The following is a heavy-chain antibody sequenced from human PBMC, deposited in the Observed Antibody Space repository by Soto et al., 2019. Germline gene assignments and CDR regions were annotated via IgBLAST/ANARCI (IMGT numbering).Heavy chain of an antibody. J-gene: IGHJ6*02. CDR2: INHSGST. D-gene: IGHD3-10*01. CDR1: GGSFSGYY. V-gene: IGHV4-34*01. Sequence: LSLTCAVYGGSFSGYYWSWIRQPPGKGLEWIGEINHSGSTNYNPSLKSRVTISVDTSKNQFSLKLSSVTAADTAVYYCARGVTMVRGVIIRYYYGMDVWGQGTTVTVSS. CDR3: ARGVTMVRGVIIRYYYGMDV.